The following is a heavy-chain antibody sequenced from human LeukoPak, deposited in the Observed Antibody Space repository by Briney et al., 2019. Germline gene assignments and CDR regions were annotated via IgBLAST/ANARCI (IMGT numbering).Heavy chain of an antibody. CDR2: IKSRVSGGTT. CDR3: TSDLPGGYSNYFDD. J-gene: IGHJ4*02. Sequence: GGSLRLSCAASGFTFTNAWMSWVRQAPGKGLEWVGRIKSRVSGGTTDYAAPVKGRFTISRDDSKNTLHLQMDGLRTEDTAVYYCTSDLPGGYSNYFDDWGQGTLVTVSS. V-gene: IGHV3-15*01. CDR1: GFTFTNAW. D-gene: IGHD4-23*01.